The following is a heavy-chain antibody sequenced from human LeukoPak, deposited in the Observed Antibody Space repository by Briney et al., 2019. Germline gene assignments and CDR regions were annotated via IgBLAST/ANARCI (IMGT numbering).Heavy chain of an antibody. CDR3: AKDHPVPAAQGGYFDY. Sequence: GGSLRLSCAAPGFTFSSYGMHWVRQAPGKGLEWVAFIRYDGSNKYYADSVKGRFTISRDNSKNTLYLQMNSLRAEDTAVYYCAKDHPVPAAQGGYFDYWGQGTLVTVSS. CDR2: IRYDGSNK. J-gene: IGHJ4*02. D-gene: IGHD2-2*01. CDR1: GFTFSSYG. V-gene: IGHV3-30*02.